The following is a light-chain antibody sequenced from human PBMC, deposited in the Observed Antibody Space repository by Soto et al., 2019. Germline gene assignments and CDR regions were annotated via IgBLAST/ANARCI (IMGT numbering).Light chain of an antibody. CDR2: DVS. CDR1: SSDVGAFNY. J-gene: IGLJ1*01. Sequence: QSALTQPAAVSGSPGQSITISCTGTSSDVGAFNYVSWYQQHPGKAPKLLIYDVSDRPSGVSNRFSGSKSGNTASLTISGLQSEDEADYFCTSYKSNSTLYYVFGTGTKVTVL. CDR3: TSYKSNSTLYYV. V-gene: IGLV2-14*03.